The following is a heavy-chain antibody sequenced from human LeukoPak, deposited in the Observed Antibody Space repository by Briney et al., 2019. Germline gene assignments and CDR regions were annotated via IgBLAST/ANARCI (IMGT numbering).Heavy chain of an antibody. J-gene: IGHJ3*02. CDR3: AKSWRYYDSSGYSGFDI. D-gene: IGHD3-22*01. CDR1: GFSFSSYA. Sequence: GGSLRLSCAASGFSFSSYAMTWVRQAPGKGLEWVSSITGSAGGAHHADSVQGRFTISRDNSKNTLYLQMNSMRAEDTAVYYCAKSWRYYDSSGYSGFDIWGQGTMVTVSS. CDR2: ITGSAGGA. V-gene: IGHV3-23*01.